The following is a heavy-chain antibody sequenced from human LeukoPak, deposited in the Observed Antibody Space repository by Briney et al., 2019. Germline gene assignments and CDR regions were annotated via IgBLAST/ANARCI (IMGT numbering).Heavy chain of an antibody. J-gene: IGHJ3*02. CDR2: IKTDGSEK. V-gene: IGHV3-7*04. Sequence: PGGSLRLSCEGSGFTFSNYWMGWVRQAPGKGLQWVANIKTDGSEKYYVDSVKGRFTISRDNAKNSLYLQMNSLRAEDTAVYYCARVLELTIFGVASHFDIWGQGTMVIVSS. CDR1: GFTFSNYW. CDR3: ARVLELTIFGVASHFDI. D-gene: IGHD3-3*01.